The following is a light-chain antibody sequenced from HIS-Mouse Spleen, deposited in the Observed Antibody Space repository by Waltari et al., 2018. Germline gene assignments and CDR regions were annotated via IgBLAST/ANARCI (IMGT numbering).Light chain of an antibody. CDR1: SSDVGGYNY. V-gene: IGLV2-14*03. J-gene: IGLJ2*01. Sequence: QSALTQPASVSGSPGQSITISCTGTSSDVGGYNYVSWYQPHPGKAPKLMIYDVSNRPAGVSNRLSGSKSGNTASLTISGLQAEDEADYYCSSYTSSSFNVVFGGGTKLTVL. CDR3: SSYTSSSFNVV. CDR2: DVS.